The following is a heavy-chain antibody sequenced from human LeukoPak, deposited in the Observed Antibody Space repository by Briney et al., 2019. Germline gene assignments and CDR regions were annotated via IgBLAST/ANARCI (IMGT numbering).Heavy chain of an antibody. V-gene: IGHV3-21*01. D-gene: IGHD3-3*01. Sequence: GGSLRLSCAASGFTFSTYSMNWVRQAPGKGLEWVSSISSSGSYIYYADSVKGRFTISRDNAKNSLYLQMNSLRAEDTAVYYCARVPGGLEWADFDYWGQGTLVTVSS. CDR1: GFTFSTYS. CDR2: ISSSGSYI. CDR3: ARVPGGLEWADFDY. J-gene: IGHJ4*02.